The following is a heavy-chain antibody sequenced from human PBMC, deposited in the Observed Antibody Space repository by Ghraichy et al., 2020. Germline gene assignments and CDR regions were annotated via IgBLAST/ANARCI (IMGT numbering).Heavy chain of an antibody. CDR3: ARQRPAASPPDYSFYYGVDV. J-gene: IGHJ6*02. D-gene: IGHD2-2*01. Sequence: SQTLSLTCTVSGVSISSSSYYWGWIRQPPGKGLEWIGSIYYSGSTYYNPSLKSRVTISVDTSKNQFSLKLSSVTTADTAVYYCARQRPAASPPDYSFYYGVDVWGPGATVTVSS. CDR2: IYYSGST. CDR1: GVSISSSSYY. V-gene: IGHV4-39*01.